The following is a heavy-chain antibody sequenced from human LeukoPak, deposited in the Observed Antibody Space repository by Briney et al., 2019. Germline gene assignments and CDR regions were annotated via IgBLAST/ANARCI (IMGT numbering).Heavy chain of an antibody. CDR3: ARANTVTKEKFFDY. J-gene: IGHJ4*02. D-gene: IGHD4-17*01. CDR2: INHSGST. CDR1: GGSFSGYY. Sequence: SETLSLTCAVYGGSFSGYYWSWIRQPPGKGLEWIGEINHSGSTNYNPSLKSRVTISVDTSKNQFSLKLDSVTAADTAVYYCARANTVTKEKFFDYWGQGTLVTVSS. V-gene: IGHV4-34*01.